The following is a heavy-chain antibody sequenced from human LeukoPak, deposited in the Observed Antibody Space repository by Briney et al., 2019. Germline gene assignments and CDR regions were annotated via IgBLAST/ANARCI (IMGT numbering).Heavy chain of an antibody. CDR3: ARHLLGRQGDYYFDC. J-gene: IGHJ4*02. CDR2: IYTSGST. V-gene: IGHV4-4*09. Sequence: SETLSLTCTVSGGSISSNYWSWIRQRPGKGLEWIGYIYTSGSTNSNPSLKSRVTTSVDTSKNHFSLKVSSVTAADTAVYYCARHLLGRQGDYYFDCWVQPTQVTVSS. D-gene: IGHD1-26*01. CDR1: GGSISSNY.